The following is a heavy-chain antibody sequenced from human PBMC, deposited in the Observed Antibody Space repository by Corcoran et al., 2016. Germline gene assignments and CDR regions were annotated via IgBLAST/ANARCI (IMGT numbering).Heavy chain of an antibody. Sequence: QVQLVQSGAEVKKPGASVTFCCMSSGGTFISYAISWVRQAPGQGLEWMGGIIPIFGTSNCAQKFQSRLTITADESTRTAFMEWSSLRSEDTGVYYCASNNPYIQAYVSVYGMDVWGQGTTVTVSS. V-gene: IGHV1-69*01. CDR3: ASNNPYIQAYVSVYGMDV. J-gene: IGHJ6*02. CDR2: IIPIFGTS. CDR1: GGTFISYA. D-gene: IGHD2-21*01.